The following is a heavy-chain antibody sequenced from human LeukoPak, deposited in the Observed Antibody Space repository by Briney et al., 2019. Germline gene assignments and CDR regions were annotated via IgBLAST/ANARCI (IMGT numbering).Heavy chain of an antibody. CDR1: GFTFSSYS. V-gene: IGHV3-48*02. D-gene: IGHD6-6*01. Sequence: GGSLRLSCAASGFTFSSYSMNWVRQAPGKGLEWVPYISSSSSTIYYADSVKGRFTISRDNAKNSLYLQMHSLRDEDTAVYYCARDYTYRSSSIIDYWGQGTLVTVSS. J-gene: IGHJ4*02. CDR2: ISSSSSTI. CDR3: ARDYTYRSSSIIDY.